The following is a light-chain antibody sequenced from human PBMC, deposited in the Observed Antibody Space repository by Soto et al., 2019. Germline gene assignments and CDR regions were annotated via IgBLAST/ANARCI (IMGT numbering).Light chain of an antibody. CDR2: AAS. CDR1: QGIRND. V-gene: IGKV1-6*01. CDR3: LQDYSYPLT. Sequence: AIQMTQSPSSLSASVGDRVTLTCRASQGIRNDLGWYQQKPGKAPKVLIYAASTLQGGVASRFSGSGFGTDFTLTISSLQPDDFAAYYCLQDYSYPLTFGGGTKVE. J-gene: IGKJ4*01.